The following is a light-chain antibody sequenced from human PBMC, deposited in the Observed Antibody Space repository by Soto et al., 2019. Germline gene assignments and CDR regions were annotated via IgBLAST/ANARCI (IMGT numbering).Light chain of an antibody. V-gene: IGKV3-11*01. CDR2: DAP. CDR3: QQGAWT. CDR1: QSVSSY. Sequence: EIVLTQSPATLSLSPGERATLSCRASQSVSSYLAWYQQKPGQAPRLLIYDAPNRATGIPARFSGSGSGTDFTLTISSLEPEDFAVYYCQQGAWTFGQGTKVEIK. J-gene: IGKJ1*01.